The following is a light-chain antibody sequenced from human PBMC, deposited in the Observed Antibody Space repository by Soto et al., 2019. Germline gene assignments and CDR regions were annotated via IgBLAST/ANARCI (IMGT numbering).Light chain of an antibody. CDR1: QGISSY. CDR3: QQLNSYPLT. J-gene: IGKJ5*01. CDR2: GAS. Sequence: DIQLTQSPSFLSASVGDRVTITCRASQGISSYLAWYQQKPGKVPKLLIYGASTLQSGVPLRFSGSGSGTVFTLTISSLQPEDFATYYCQQLNSYPLTFGQGTRLDIK. V-gene: IGKV1-9*01.